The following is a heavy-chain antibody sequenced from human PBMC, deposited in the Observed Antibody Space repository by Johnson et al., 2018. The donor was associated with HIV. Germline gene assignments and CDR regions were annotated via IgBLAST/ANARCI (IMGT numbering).Heavy chain of an antibody. Sequence: QMLLVESGGGLVTPGGSLRLSCAASGFTFTDYYMSWIRQAPGKGLEWVAVISYDGSNKYYADSVKGRFTISRDNSKNTLYLQMNSLRPEDTAVYYCAKIGQWRERLDAFDVWGQGTMVTVSS. CDR3: AKIGQWRERLDAFDV. V-gene: IGHV3-30-3*01. D-gene: IGHD6-19*01. CDR1: GFTFTDYY. CDR2: ISYDGSNK. J-gene: IGHJ3*01.